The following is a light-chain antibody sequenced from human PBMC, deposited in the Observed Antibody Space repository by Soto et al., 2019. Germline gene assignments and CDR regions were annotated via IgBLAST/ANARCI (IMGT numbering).Light chain of an antibody. Sequence: QSVLTQPPSASGTPGQRVTISCSGSNSNIGSDIVNWYQQFPGTAPKLLIYSNNQRPSGVPDRFSGSKSGTSASLAISGLQSEDEADYYCAAWDGSLNGWVFGGGTQLNVL. J-gene: IGLJ3*02. V-gene: IGLV1-44*01. CDR1: NSNIGSDI. CDR2: SNN. CDR3: AAWDGSLNGWV.